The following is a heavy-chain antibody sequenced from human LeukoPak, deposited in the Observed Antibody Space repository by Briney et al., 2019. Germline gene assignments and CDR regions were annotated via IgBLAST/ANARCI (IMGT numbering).Heavy chain of an antibody. CDR3: ARGPLSRRVWGLAAAGYFDY. CDR1: GYTFTGYY. D-gene: IGHD6-13*01. Sequence: ASVKVSCKASGYTFTGYYMHWVRQAPGQGLEWMGWINPNSGGTNYAQKFQGRVTMTRDTSISTAYMELSRLRSDDTAVYYCARGPLSRRVWGLAAAGYFDYWGQGTLVTVSS. J-gene: IGHJ4*02. CDR2: INPNSGGT. V-gene: IGHV1-2*02.